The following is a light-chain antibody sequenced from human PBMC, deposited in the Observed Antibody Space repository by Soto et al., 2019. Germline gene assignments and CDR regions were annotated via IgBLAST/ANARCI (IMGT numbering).Light chain of an antibody. CDR2: EGT. CDR1: SSDVGTYIL. Sequence: QSALTQPDSVSGSPGQSITIPCTGSSSDVGTYILVSWYQQHPGKAPKLLIYEGTKRPSGVSTRFSGSKSGNTASLTISGLQAEDEADYYCCSYAGSSTWVFGGGTKVTVL. CDR3: CSYAGSSTWV. V-gene: IGLV2-23*01. J-gene: IGLJ3*02.